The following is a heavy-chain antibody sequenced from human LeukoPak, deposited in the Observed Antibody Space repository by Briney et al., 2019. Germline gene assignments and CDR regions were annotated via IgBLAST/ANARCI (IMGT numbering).Heavy chain of an antibody. D-gene: IGHD5-18*01. V-gene: IGHV3-23*01. CDR2: INANAGST. CDR3: TAIL. CDR1: GFAFNFYA. J-gene: IGHJ4*02. Sequence: GGSLRLSCAASGFAFNFYAMSWVRQAPGKGLEWISTINANAGSTYYADSVKGRFTISRDNSKNTLYLQVNSLKTEDTAAYYCTAILWGQGTLVTVSS.